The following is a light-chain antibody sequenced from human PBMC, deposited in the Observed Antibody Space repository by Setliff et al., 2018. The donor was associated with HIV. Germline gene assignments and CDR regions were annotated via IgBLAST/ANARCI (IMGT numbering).Light chain of an antibody. J-gene: IGLJ1*01. Sequence: QSALAQPASVSGSPGQSITISCTGTSFDVGAYNYVSWCQQYPGKAPKLMIFQVSNRPSGISNRFSGSKSGNTASLTISGLQPEDEADYYCSSYSSSSTLYVFGTGTKVTVL. CDR2: QVS. V-gene: IGLV2-14*01. CDR1: SFDVGAYNY. CDR3: SSYSSSSTLYV.